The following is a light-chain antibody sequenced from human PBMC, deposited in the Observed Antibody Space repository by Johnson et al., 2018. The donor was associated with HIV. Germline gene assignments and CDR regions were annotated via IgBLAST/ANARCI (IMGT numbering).Light chain of an antibody. V-gene: IGLV1-51*02. CDR1: SSNIGNNY. CDR3: GTWDSSLSAYV. Sequence: QPPSVSAAPGQKVTISCSGSSSNIGNNYVSWYQQLPGTAPKLLIYENNKRPSGIPDRFSGSKSGTSDTLGITGLQTGDEADYYCGTWDSSLSAYVFGTGTKVTVL. J-gene: IGLJ1*01. CDR2: ENN.